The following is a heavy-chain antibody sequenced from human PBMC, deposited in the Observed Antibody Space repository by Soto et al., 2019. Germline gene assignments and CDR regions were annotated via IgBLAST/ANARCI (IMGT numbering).Heavy chain of an antibody. J-gene: IGHJ4*02. CDR2: INAGNGNT. CDR1: GYTFTSYA. V-gene: IGHV1-3*01. D-gene: IGHD4-4*01. Sequence: QVQLVQSGAEVKKPGASVKVSCKASGYTFTSYAMHWVRQAPGQRLEWMGWINAGNGNTKYSQKFQGRVTITRETDASTPSMELRSLTPEDTAVYYCAREQSPVTSDLDYWGQGTLVTVSS. CDR3: AREQSPVTSDLDY.